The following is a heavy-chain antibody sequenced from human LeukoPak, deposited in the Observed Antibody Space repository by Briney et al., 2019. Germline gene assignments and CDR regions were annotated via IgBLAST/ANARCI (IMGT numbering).Heavy chain of an antibody. CDR3: ARDSRNIVVVPAAIGVYYFDY. D-gene: IGHD2-2*01. CDR1: GGTFSSYA. CDR2: IIPIFGTA. Sequence: ASVKVSCKASGGTFSSYAISWVRQAPGQGLEWMGGIIPIFGTANYAQKFQGRVTITADESTNTAYMELSSLRSEGTAVYYCARDSRNIVVVPAAIGVYYFDYWGQGTLVTVSS. V-gene: IGHV1-69*13. J-gene: IGHJ4*02.